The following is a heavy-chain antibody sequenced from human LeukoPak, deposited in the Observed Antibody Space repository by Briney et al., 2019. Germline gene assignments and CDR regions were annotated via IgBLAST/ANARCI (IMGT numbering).Heavy chain of an antibody. D-gene: IGHD6-13*01. CDR1: GFTFSSHW. Sequence: GGSLRLSCAASGFTFSSHWMSWVRQAPGKGLEWVANIKKDGSEKYYADAVKGRFTISRDNAKTSLYLQMNSLRAEDTAVYYCARKLMGIAYRGASYYWGQGTLVTVSS. CDR2: IKKDGSEK. J-gene: IGHJ4*02. V-gene: IGHV3-7*03. CDR3: ARKLMGIAYRGASYY.